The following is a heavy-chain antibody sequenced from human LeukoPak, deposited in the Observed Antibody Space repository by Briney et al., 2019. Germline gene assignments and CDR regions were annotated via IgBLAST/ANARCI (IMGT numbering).Heavy chain of an antibody. V-gene: IGHV4-59*08. Sequence: SETLSLTCTVSGGSISSYYWSWIRQPPGKGLGWIGYIYYSGSTNYNPSLKSRVTISVDTSKNQFSLKLSSVTAADTAVYYCARRSGMPDHDAFDIWGQGTMVTVSS. J-gene: IGHJ3*02. CDR3: ARRSGMPDHDAFDI. CDR1: GGSISSYY. D-gene: IGHD2-2*01. CDR2: IYYSGST.